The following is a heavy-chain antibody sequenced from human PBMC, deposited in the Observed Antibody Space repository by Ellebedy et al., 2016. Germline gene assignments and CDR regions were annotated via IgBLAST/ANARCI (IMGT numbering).Heavy chain of an antibody. V-gene: IGHV1-2*04. J-gene: IGHJ3*02. Sequence: ASVKVSXXASGYTFTGYYMHWVRQAPGQGLEWMGWINPNSGGTNYAQKFQGWVTMTRDTSISTAYMELSRLRSDDTAVYYCARSWAMATIFGFDAFDIWGQGTMVTVSS. CDR2: INPNSGGT. CDR1: GYTFTGYY. CDR3: ARSWAMATIFGFDAFDI. D-gene: IGHD5-24*01.